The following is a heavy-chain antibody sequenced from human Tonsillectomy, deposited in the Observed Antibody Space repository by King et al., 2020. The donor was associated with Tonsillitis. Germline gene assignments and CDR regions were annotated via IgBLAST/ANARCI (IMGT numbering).Heavy chain of an antibody. CDR1: GYSISNGYY. CDR3: ARPVYNGDWMVPLDY. CDR2: ISHSGSA. J-gene: IGHJ4*02. Sequence: QLQESGPRLVKPSETLSLTCDVFGYSISNGYYWGWIRQPPGKGLEWIGSISHSGSAFYNPSLKSRVSISVDTSKNQFSLKLTSVTAADTAVYFLARPVYNGDWMVPLDYRCQGILVTVSS. D-gene: IGHD1-14*01. V-gene: IGHV4-38-2*01.